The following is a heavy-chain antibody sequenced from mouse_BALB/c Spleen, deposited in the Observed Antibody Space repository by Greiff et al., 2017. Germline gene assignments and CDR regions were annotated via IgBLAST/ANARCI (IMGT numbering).Heavy chain of an antibody. CDR1: GYTFTSYY. CDR2: INPSNGGT. J-gene: IGHJ4*01. CDR3: TRSHYGNYPYAMDY. V-gene: IGHV1S81*02. Sequence: QVQLKQPGAELVKPGASVKLSCKASGYTFTSYYMYWVKQRPGQGLEWIGGINPSNGGTNFNEKFKSKATLTVDKSSSTAYMQLSSLTSEDSAVYYCTRSHYGNYPYAMDYWGQGTSVTVSS. D-gene: IGHD2-1*01.